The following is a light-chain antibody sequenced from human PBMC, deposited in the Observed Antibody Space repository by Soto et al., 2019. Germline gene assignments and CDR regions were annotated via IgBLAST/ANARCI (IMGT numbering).Light chain of an antibody. CDR3: QSYDSTLSDRYV. J-gene: IGLJ1*01. CDR2: ANN. CDR1: RSNLGAGYD. Sequence: QSVLTQPPSVSGAPGQGITISCTGTRSNLGAGYDVHWYQQLPGAAPKLLIYANNKRPSGVLDRFSGSKSGTSASLAITGLQAEDEADYYCQSYDSTLSDRYVFGTGTKVTVL. V-gene: IGLV1-40*01.